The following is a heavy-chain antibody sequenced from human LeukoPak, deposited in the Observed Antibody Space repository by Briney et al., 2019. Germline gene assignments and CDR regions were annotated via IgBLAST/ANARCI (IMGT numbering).Heavy chain of an antibody. CDR2: IYSGGST. V-gene: IGHV3-53*01. CDR3: ARGPQQLDHFFDY. CDR1: GFTVSSNY. Sequence: GGSLRLSCAASGFTVSSNYMSWVRQAPGKGLEWVSVIYSGGSTYYADSVKGRFTISRDNSKNTLYLQMNSLRAEDTAGYYCARGPQQLDHFFDYWGQGTLVTVYS. D-gene: IGHD6-13*01. J-gene: IGHJ4*02.